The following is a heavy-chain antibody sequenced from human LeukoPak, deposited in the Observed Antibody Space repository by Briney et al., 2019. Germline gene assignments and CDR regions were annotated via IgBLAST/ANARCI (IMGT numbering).Heavy chain of an antibody. Sequence: GASVKVSCKASGYTFTSYYMHWVRQAPGQGLEWMGIINPSGGSTSYAQKFQGRVTMTRDMSTSTVYMELSSLRSEDTAVYYCAEGDTAMVTGYWGQGTLVTVSS. V-gene: IGHV1-46*01. J-gene: IGHJ4*02. D-gene: IGHD5-18*01. CDR1: GYTFTSYY. CDR2: INPSGGST. CDR3: AEGDTAMVTGY.